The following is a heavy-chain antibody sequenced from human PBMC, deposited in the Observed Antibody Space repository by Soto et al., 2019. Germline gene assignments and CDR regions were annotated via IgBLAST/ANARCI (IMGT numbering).Heavy chain of an antibody. CDR1: GYSISSGYY. CDR2: IYHSGST. D-gene: IGHD2-21*02. CDR3: ARACGGDCYSAGNYFDY. Sequence: TSETLSLTCAVSGYSISSGYYWGWIRQPPGKGLEWIGSIYHSGSTYYNPSLKSRVTISVDTSKNQFSLKLSSVTAADTAVYYCARACGGDCYSAGNYFDYWGQGTLVTVSS. V-gene: IGHV4-38-2*01. J-gene: IGHJ4*02.